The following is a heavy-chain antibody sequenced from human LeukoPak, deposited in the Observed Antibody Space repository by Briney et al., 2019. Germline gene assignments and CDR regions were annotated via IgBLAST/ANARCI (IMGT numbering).Heavy chain of an antibody. V-gene: IGHV3-23*01. CDR1: GFTFSSYA. Sequence: GGSLRLSCAASGFTFSSYAMHWVRQAPGKGLEWVSAISGSGGSTYYADSVKGRFTISRDNSKNTLYLQMNSLRAEDTAVYYCARESAGVGYYDSSGYQSWGQGTLVTVSS. CDR3: ARESAGVGYYDSSGYQS. D-gene: IGHD3-22*01. J-gene: IGHJ5*02. CDR2: ISGSGGST.